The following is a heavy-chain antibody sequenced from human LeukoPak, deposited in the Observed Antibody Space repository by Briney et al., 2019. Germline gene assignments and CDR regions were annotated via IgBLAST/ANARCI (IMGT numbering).Heavy chain of an antibody. V-gene: IGHV4-59*01. CDR2: IYYSGST. CDR3: ARSHSVWTSFDY. CDR1: GGSISSYY. J-gene: IGHJ4*02. D-gene: IGHD3/OR15-3a*01. Sequence: PSETLSLTCTVSGGSISSYYWSWIRHPPGKGLERIGYIYYSGSTNYNPSLKSRVTISVDTSKNQCSLKLNSVTSADTAVYYCARSHSVWTSFDYWGQGTLVTVSS.